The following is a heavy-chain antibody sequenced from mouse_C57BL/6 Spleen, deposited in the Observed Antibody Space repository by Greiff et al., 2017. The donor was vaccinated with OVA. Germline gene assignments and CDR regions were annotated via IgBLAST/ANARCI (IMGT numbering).Heavy chain of an antibody. CDR3: ARSSYGSSSYAMDY. CDR2: IYPSDSET. CDR1: GYTFTSYW. J-gene: IGHJ4*01. Sequence: QVQLKQPGAELVRPGSSVKLSCKASGYTFTSYWMDWVKQRPGQGLEWIGNIYPSDSETHYNQKFKDKATLTVDKSSSTAYMQLSSLTSEDSAVYYCARSSYGSSSYAMDYWGQGTSVTVSS. V-gene: IGHV1-61*01. D-gene: IGHD1-1*01.